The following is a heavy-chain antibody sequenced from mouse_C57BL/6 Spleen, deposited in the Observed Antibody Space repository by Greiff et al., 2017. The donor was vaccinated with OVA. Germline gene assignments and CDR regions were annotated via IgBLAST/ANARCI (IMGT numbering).Heavy chain of an antibody. J-gene: IGHJ2*01. Sequence: VQLQQPGTELVKPGASVKLSCKASGYTFTSSWMHWVKQRPGHGLEWLGNITPSNGGTNYNEKFKSKATLTVDKSSSTAYMQLSSLTSEDSAVYYCGRGYYCGSSVDCWGQGTTLTVSS. V-gene: IGHV1-53*01. CDR1: GYTFTSSW. CDR3: GRGYYCGSSVDC. CDR2: ITPSNGGT. D-gene: IGHD1-1*01.